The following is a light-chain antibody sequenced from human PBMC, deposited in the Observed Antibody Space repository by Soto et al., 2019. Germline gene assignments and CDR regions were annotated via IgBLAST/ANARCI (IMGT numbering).Light chain of an antibody. J-gene: IGLJ2*01. Sequence: SYELTQPPSVSVAPGKTASITCGGNNIASKSVHWYQQKPGQAPVLVIYYDRDRPSGIPDRFSGSNSGNTATLTISRVEAGDEADYYCQVWDGNSDHSVFGGGTKLTVL. V-gene: IGLV3-21*04. CDR1: NIASKS. CDR3: QVWDGNSDHSV. CDR2: YDR.